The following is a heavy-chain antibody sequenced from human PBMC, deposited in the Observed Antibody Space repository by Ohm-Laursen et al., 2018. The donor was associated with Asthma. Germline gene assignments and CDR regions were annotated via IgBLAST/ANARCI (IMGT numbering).Heavy chain of an antibody. CDR1: GFTFSSYA. CDR3: ARSYDILTGYPTSDAFDI. Sequence: SLRLSCAASGFTFSSYAMHWVRQAPGKGLEWVAVIWYDGSNKYYADSVKGRFTISRDNSKNTLYLQMNSLRAEDTAVYYCARSYDILTGYPTSDAFDIWGQGTMVTVSS. CDR2: IWYDGSNK. V-gene: IGHV3-33*08. D-gene: IGHD3-9*01. J-gene: IGHJ3*02.